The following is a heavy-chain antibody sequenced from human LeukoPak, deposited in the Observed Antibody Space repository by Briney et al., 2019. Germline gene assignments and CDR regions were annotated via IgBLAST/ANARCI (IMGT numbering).Heavy chain of an antibody. CDR2: ISSSGSTI. V-gene: IGHV3-48*03. CDR1: GFTFSSYA. J-gene: IGHJ4*02. Sequence: PGGSLRLSCAASGFTFSSYAMSWVRQAPGKGLEWVSYISSSGSTIYYADTVKGRFTISRDNAKNSLYLQMNSLRAEDTAVYYCAREWHNFFDYWGQGTLVTVSS. D-gene: IGHD5-12*01. CDR3: AREWHNFFDY.